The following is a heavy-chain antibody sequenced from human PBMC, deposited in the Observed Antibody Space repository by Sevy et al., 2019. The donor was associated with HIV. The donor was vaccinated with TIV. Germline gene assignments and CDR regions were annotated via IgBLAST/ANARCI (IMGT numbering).Heavy chain of an antibody. J-gene: IGHJ6*03. CDR2: IIPIFGTA. Sequence: ASVKVSCKASGGTFSSYAISWVRQAPGQGLEWMGGIIPIFGTANYAQKFQGRVTITADKSTSTAYMELSSLRSDDTAVYYCARDGIAAGSYYYMDVWGKGTTVTVSS. V-gene: IGHV1-69*06. CDR3: ARDGIAAGSYYYMDV. D-gene: IGHD6-13*01. CDR1: GGTFSSYA.